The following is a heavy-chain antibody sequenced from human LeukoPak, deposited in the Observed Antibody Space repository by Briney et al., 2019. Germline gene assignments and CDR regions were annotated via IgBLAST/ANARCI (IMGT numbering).Heavy chain of an antibody. CDR2: IKEDGSEK. V-gene: IGHV3-7*01. CDR3: ARGTWELRRGDY. CDR1: GFTFSSYA. J-gene: IGHJ4*02. D-gene: IGHD1-26*01. Sequence: PGGSLRLSCSASGFTFSSYAMSWVRQAPGKGLEWVASIKEDGSEKNYVDSVKGRFTISRDNAKNSLYLQMNSLRAEDTAVYYCARGTWELRRGDYWGQGTLVTVSS.